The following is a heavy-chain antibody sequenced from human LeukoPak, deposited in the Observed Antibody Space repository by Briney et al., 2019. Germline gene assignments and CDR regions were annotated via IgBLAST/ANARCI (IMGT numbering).Heavy chain of an antibody. CDR3: ARDPRGHGDSYFDY. CDR1: GFTFSSYG. CDR2: IWYDGSNK. J-gene: IGHJ4*02. D-gene: IGHD4-17*01. Sequence: GRSLRLSCAASGFTFSSYGMHWVRQAPGKGLEWVAVIWYDGSNKYYADSVKGRFTISRDNSKNTLYLQMNSLRAEDTAVYYCARDPRGHGDSYFDYWGQGTLVTVSS. V-gene: IGHV3-33*01.